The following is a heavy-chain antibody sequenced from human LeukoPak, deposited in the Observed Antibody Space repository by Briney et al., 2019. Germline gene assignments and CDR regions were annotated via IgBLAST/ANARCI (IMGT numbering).Heavy chain of an antibody. J-gene: IGHJ4*02. CDR1: GFTFSSYA. V-gene: IGHV3-23*01. Sequence: GGSLRLSCAASGFTFSSYAMSWVRQAPGKGLEWFSAISGSGGSTYFADSLKGRFTISRDNSKNTLYLQLNSLRAEDTAVYYCAKGVRAVAGTSWPNWGQGTLVTVSS. CDR3: AKGVRAVAGTSWPN. CDR2: ISGSGGST. D-gene: IGHD6-19*01.